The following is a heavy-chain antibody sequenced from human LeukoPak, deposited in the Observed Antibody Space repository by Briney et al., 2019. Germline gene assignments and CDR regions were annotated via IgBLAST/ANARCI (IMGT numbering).Heavy chain of an antibody. Sequence: GGSLRLSCAASGFTFSSYSMNWVRQAPGKGLEWVSRINSDGSSTSYADSVKGRFTISRDNAKNTLYLQMNSLRAEDTAVYYCARDQGFDWFSDYWGQGTLVTVSS. J-gene: IGHJ4*02. CDR1: GFTFSSYS. CDR3: ARDQGFDWFSDY. V-gene: IGHV3-74*01. D-gene: IGHD3-9*01. CDR2: INSDGSST.